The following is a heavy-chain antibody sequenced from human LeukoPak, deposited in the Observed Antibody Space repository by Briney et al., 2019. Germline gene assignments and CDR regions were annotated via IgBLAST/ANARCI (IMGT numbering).Heavy chain of an antibody. D-gene: IGHD3-9*01. CDR3: ARLKNILAGYYYFDY. Sequence: SETLSLTCTVSGGSISSYYWSWIRQPPGKGLEWIGYIYYSGSTNYSPSLKSRVTISVDTSKNQFSLKLSCVTAADTAVYYCARLKNILAGYYYFDYWGQGTLVTVSS. CDR2: IYYSGST. CDR1: GGSISSYY. V-gene: IGHV4-59*08. J-gene: IGHJ4*02.